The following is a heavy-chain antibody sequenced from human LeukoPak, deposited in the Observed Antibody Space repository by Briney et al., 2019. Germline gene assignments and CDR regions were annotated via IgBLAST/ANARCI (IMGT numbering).Heavy chain of an antibody. CDR3: ARHLEVRGVIRGEVYYYYGMDV. J-gene: IGHJ6*04. CDR2: ISPGDSDT. CDR1: GYSFTSYW. Sequence: GESLKISCKSSGYSFTSYWIGWVRQMPGKGLEWVGIISPGDSDTRYSPSFQGQVTISADKSISTAYLQWSSLKASDTAMYYCARHLEVRGVIRGEVYYYYGMDVWGKGTTVTVSS. V-gene: IGHV5-51*01. D-gene: IGHD3-10*01.